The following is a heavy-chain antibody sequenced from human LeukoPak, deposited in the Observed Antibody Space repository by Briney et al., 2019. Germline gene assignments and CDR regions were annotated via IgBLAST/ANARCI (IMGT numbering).Heavy chain of an antibody. CDR3: ARVGVTTVKDAFDI. V-gene: IGHV5-51*01. Sequence: PGESLKISCKGSGYRFTSFWIGWVRQMPGKGEECMGIIYPDDSDTRYSPSFQGQVTISADKSISTAYLQWSSLKASDTAMYYCARVGVTTVKDAFDIWGQGTMVTVSS. CDR1: GYRFTSFW. J-gene: IGHJ3*02. CDR2: IYPDDSDT. D-gene: IGHD4-17*01.